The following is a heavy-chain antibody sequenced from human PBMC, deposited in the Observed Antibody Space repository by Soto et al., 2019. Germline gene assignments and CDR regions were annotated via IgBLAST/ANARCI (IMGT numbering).Heavy chain of an antibody. Sequence: ASVKVSCKASGYTFTSYAMHWVRQAPGQRLEWLGWINAGNGNTKYSQKFQGRVTITRDTSASTAYMELSSLRFEDTAVYYCARDTAGSRFDYWGQGTLVTVSS. CDR3: ARDTAGSRFDY. D-gene: IGHD6-13*01. CDR2: INAGNGNT. V-gene: IGHV1-3*01. J-gene: IGHJ4*02. CDR1: GYTFTSYA.